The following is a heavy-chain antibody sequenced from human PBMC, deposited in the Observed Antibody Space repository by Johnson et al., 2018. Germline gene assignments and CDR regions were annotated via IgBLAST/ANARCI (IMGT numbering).Heavy chain of an antibody. CDR3: TRRGESKETYYYYYIMDG. J-gene: IGHJ6*02. CDR2: IKSKTDGGTT. V-gene: IGHV3-15*07. D-gene: IGHD3-10*01. CDR1: GFTFSNAY. Sequence: EVQLVESGGGLVKPGGSLTLSCAGSGFTFSNAYMNWVRQAPGKGLEWVGRIKSKTDGGTTDYAAPVKGRFTISRDDSKNTLYLQMNSLKTEDTAGDYCTRRGESKETYYYYYIMDGWGQGTTVTVSS.